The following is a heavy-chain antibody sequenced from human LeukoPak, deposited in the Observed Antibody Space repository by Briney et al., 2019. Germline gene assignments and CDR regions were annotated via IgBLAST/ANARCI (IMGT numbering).Heavy chain of an antibody. CDR1: GRSFSDYY. D-gene: IGHD3-10*01. CDR2: INHRGTT. V-gene: IGHV4-34*01. Sequence: SETLSLTCAVYGRSFSDYYWSWIRQPPGKGLEWIGEINHRGTTNYNPSLKSRVSISVDSSKNQFSLKLSSVTAADTAVYYCARSPLYGSGSYFDYWGQGTLVTVSS. CDR3: ARSPLYGSGSYFDY. J-gene: IGHJ4*02.